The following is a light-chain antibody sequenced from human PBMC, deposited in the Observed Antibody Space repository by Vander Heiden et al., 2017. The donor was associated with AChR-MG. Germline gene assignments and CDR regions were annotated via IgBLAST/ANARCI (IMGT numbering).Light chain of an antibody. CDR3: QSYDRDLSDYV. J-gene: IGLJ2*01. CDR1: DSNIGAGFE. Sequence: QSVLTQPPSVSGAPGQSVTISCTGTDSNIGAGFEVQWYKQIPGTAPKRLIFGNKNRPSGVPDRFSGSNSGTSASLAITGLQPEDEADYHCQSYDRDLSDYVFGGGTKLTVL. CDR2: GNK. V-gene: IGLV1-40*01.